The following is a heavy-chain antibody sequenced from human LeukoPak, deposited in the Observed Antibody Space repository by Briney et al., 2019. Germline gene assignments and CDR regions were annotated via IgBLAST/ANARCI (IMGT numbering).Heavy chain of an antibody. CDR1: GFTFSSYA. CDR2: MSGSGGST. J-gene: IGHJ2*01. Sequence: GGSLRLSCAASGFTFSSYAMSWVRQAPGKGLEWVSDMSGSGGSTYYADSVKGRFTISRDNSKNTLYLQMNSLRAEDTAVYYCAKEGGSWSYYNRDWYFNFWGRGTLVTVSS. D-gene: IGHD3-10*01. CDR3: AKEGGSWSYYNRDWYFNF. V-gene: IGHV3-23*01.